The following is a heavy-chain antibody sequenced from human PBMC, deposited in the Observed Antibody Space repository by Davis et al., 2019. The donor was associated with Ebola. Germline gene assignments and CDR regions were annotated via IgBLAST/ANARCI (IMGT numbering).Heavy chain of an antibody. CDR1: GGSISNYY. CDR2: IYYSGTT. J-gene: IGHJ4*02. V-gene: IGHV4-59*08. Sequence: SETLSLTCTVSGGSISNYYWSWIRQPPGKGLEWIGYIYYSGTTSYNPSLKSRITISADTSKNQFSLQLTSVTAADTAVYYCARHRPGPYDIWGQGTLVTVFS. D-gene: IGHD3-22*01. CDR3: ARHRPGPYDI.